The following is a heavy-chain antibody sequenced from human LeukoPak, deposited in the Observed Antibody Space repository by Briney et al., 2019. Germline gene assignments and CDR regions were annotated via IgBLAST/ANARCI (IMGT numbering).Heavy chain of an antibody. V-gene: IGHV3-48*03. D-gene: IGHD5-18*01. Sequence: GGSLRLSCAASGFTFSSYEMNWVRQAPGKGPEWISYISSSGGTIYYADSVKGRFTISRDNAKNSLYLQMNSLRAEDTAVYYCARTDGYGAFDIWGQGTMVTVSS. CDR3: ARTDGYGAFDI. CDR1: GFTFSSYE. J-gene: IGHJ3*02. CDR2: ISSSGGTI.